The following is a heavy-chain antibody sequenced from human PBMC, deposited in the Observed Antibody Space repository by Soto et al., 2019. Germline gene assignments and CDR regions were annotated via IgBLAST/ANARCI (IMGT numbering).Heavy chain of an antibody. D-gene: IGHD5-12*01. CDR3: ARAGGVATKVGNWFDP. J-gene: IGHJ5*02. Sequence: QVQLQQWGAGLLKPSETLSLTCAVYGGSFSGYYWCWIRQPPGKGLEWIGEINHSGSTKYNPSLKSSVTISVDTSKNQFSLKLRSVTAADTAVYYCARAGGVATKVGNWFDPWGQGTLVTVSS. CDR1: GGSFSGYY. V-gene: IGHV4-34*01. CDR2: INHSGST.